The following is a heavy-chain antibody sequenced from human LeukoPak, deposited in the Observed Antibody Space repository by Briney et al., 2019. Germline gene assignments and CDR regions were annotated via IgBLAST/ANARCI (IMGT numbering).Heavy chain of an antibody. CDR1: GVPFSNYY. CDR2: INHSGYT. J-gene: IGHJ4*02. CDR3: TRAVAGHPD. V-gene: IGHV4-34*01. D-gene: IGHD1-1*01. Sequence: SETLSLTCAVSGVPFSNYYWSWVRQSPRQGLEWIGEINHSGYTNYNPSLKSRVTMSIDTSKNQFSLILTSVTAADAGVYYCTRAVAGHPDWGQVTLVTFSS.